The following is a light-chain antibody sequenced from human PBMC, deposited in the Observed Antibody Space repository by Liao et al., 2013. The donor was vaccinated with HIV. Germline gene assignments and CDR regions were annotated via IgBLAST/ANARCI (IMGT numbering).Light chain of an antibody. CDR1: NIGSKT. CDR3: QAWDSSPVV. J-gene: IGLJ2*01. V-gene: IGLV3-21*01. Sequence: SYELTQPPSVSVAPGKTARIPCGGNNIGSKTVHWYQQRPGQAPVLVIYYDSDRPSGIPERFSGSNSGNTATLTISGTQAMDEADYYCQAWDSSPVVFGGGTKLTVL. CDR2: YDS.